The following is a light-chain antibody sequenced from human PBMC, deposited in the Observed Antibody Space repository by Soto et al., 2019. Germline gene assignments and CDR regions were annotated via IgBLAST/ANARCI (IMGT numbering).Light chain of an antibody. Sequence: QSVLTQPASVSGSPGQSITISCTGTSSDVGGYNHVSWYQQHPGKAPKLIIYEVRNRPSGVSNRLSGSKSGNTASLTISGLQADDEADYYCCSYTSSSLRVFGGGTKLTVL. V-gene: IGLV2-14*01. CDR2: EVR. J-gene: IGLJ3*02. CDR3: CSYTSSSLRV. CDR1: SSDVGGYNH.